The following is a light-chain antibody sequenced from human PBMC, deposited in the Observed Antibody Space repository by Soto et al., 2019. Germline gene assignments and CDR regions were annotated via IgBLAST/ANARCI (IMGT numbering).Light chain of an antibody. Sequence: EIVLTQSPVTLCLSPGERATLSCRATRSVNNFVAWYQQKPGQAPSLLISDASNRATGIPDRFSGSGSGTDFTLTINSLEPEDFAVYFCHQRAGWPPTFGGGTKVDIK. CDR2: DAS. V-gene: IGKV3-11*01. CDR3: HQRAGWPPT. J-gene: IGKJ4*01. CDR1: RSVNNF.